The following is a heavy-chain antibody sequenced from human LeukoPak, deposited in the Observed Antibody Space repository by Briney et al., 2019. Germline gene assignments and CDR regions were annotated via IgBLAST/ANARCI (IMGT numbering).Heavy chain of an antibody. D-gene: IGHD4-17*01. CDR1: GFTFRSYA. Sequence: GGSLRLSCAASGFTFRSYAMTWVRQAPGKGLEWVSSIRGSGGTTYYAESVEGRFTVSRDNSKNTLYLKMDDLTVEDTAVYYCGRDPNGDYVGAFDFWGQGTMVTVSS. CDR3: GRDPNGDYVGAFDF. V-gene: IGHV3-23*01. CDR2: IRGSGGTT. J-gene: IGHJ3*01.